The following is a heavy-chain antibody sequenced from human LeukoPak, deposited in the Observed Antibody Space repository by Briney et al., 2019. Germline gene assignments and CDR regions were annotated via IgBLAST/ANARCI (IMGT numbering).Heavy chain of an antibody. V-gene: IGHV1-69*04. CDR1: GGTFSSYA. CDR2: IIPILGIA. D-gene: IGHD2-2*01. Sequence: SVTVSFKASGGTFSSYAISWVRQAPGQGLEWMGRIIPILGIANYAQKFQGRVTITADKSTSTAYMELSSLRSEDTAVYYCASRVSSTSFFYYYGMDVWGQGTTVTVSS. J-gene: IGHJ6*02. CDR3: ASRVSSTSFFYYYGMDV.